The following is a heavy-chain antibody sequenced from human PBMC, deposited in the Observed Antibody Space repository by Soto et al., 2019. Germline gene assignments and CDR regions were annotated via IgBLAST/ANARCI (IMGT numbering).Heavy chain of an antibody. J-gene: IGHJ4*02. Sequence: EVQLLESGGGLVQPGGSLRLSCAASGFTFSSYAMSWFRQPPGRGLEWVSAISGSGGSTYYADSVKGRFTISRDNSKNTLYLQMNSLRAEDTAVYYCANILLWFGEFADFDYWGQGTLVTVSS. CDR1: GFTFSSYA. CDR3: ANILLWFGEFADFDY. V-gene: IGHV3-23*01. D-gene: IGHD3-10*01. CDR2: ISGSGGST.